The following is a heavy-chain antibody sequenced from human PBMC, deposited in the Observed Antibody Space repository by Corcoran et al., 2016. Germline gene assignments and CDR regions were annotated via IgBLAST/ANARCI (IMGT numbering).Heavy chain of an antibody. J-gene: IGHJ4*02. D-gene: IGHD6-19*01. CDR1: GGSISSNNHY. CDR3: ARRVGVAGTLEYDFDY. CDR2: IYYTGST. Sequence: QLQLQESGPGLVKPSETLSLTCTVSGGSISSNNHYWGWIRPPPGKGLEWIGNIYYTGSTYDNPSLKSRVTISVDKSKNKSHRKLSSVHAADTAAYYWARRVGVAGTLEYDFDYWGQGTLVTVSS. V-gene: IGHV4-39*07.